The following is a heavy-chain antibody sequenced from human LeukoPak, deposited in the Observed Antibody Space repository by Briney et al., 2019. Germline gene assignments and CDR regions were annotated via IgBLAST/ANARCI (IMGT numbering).Heavy chain of an antibody. CDR1: GFTFSSYG. CDR2: ISYDGSNK. J-gene: IGHJ3*02. V-gene: IGHV3-30*18. CDR3: ANTVSNYGGAFDI. D-gene: IGHD4-23*01. Sequence: GRSLRLSCAASGFTFSSYGMHWVRQAPGKGLEWVAVISYDGSNKHYADSVKGRFTISRDNSKNTLYLQMDSLRAEDTAVYYCANTVSNYGGAFDIWGQGTMVTVSS.